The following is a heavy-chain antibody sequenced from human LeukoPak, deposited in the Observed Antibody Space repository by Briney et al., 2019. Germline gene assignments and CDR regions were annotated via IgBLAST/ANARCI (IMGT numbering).Heavy chain of an antibody. D-gene: IGHD3-3*01. CDR2: IRSKAYGGTT. Sequence: GGSLRLSCTASGFTLGDYAMSWVRQAPGKGLEWVGFIRSKAYGGTTEYAASVKGRFTISRDDSKSIAYLQMNSLKTEDTAVYYCTTDYDFWSGYYGYYYYGMDVWGQGTTVTVSS. J-gene: IGHJ6*02. CDR3: TTDYDFWSGYYGYYYYGMDV. V-gene: IGHV3-49*04. CDR1: GFTLGDYA.